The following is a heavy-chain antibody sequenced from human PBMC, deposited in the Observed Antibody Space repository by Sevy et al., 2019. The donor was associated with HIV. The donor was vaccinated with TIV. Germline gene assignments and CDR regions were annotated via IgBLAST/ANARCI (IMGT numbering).Heavy chain of an antibody. CDR3: AKARYINGWDVLDY. J-gene: IGHJ4*02. Sequence: GGSLRLSCAASRFIFSSYAMSWVRQAPGKGLEWVSTNSGSGDKTFYADSVKGRFTISRDNSKNTLYLQMNSLRAEDTAVYYCAKARYINGWDVLDYWGQGTLVTVSS. CDR2: NSGSGDKT. D-gene: IGHD6-19*01. CDR1: RFIFSSYA. V-gene: IGHV3-23*01.